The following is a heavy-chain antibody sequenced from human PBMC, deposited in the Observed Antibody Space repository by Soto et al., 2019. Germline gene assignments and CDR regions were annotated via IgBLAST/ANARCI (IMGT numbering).Heavy chain of an antibody. CDR3: ARGYDYVMTSGMDV. J-gene: IGHJ6*02. V-gene: IGHV1-69*01. CDR2: IIPIFGTA. Sequence: SVKVSCKASGGTLSSYAISWVRQATGQGLEWMGGIIPIFGTANYAQKFQGRVTITADESTSTAYMELSSLRSEDTAVYYCARGYDYVMTSGMDVWGQGTTVTVS. D-gene: IGHD5-12*01. CDR1: GGTLSSYA.